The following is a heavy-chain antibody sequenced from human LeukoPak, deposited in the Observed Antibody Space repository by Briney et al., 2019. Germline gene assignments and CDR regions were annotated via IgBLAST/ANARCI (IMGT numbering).Heavy chain of an antibody. CDR1: GGSFSGYY. CDR2: INHSGST. V-gene: IGHV4-34*01. J-gene: IGHJ1*01. CDR3: AREILGGYCSSTSCYRKGYFQH. Sequence: PSETLSLTCAVYGGSFSGYYWSWIRQPPGKGLEWIGEINHSGSTNYNPSLKSRVTISVDTSKNQFSLKLSSVTAADTAVYYCAREILGGYCSSTSCYRKGYFQHWGQGTLVTVSS. D-gene: IGHD2-2*02.